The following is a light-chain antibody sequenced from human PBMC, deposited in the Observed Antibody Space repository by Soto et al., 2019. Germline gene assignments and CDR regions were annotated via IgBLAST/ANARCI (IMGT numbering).Light chain of an antibody. CDR3: TSYTSSNTLVV. V-gene: IGLV2-14*03. Sequence: QSALTQPASVSGSPGQSITFSCTGTSSDVGDYNYVSWYQQHPGKAPKLMIYDVSKRPSGVSNRFSGSKSGNTASLTISGLQAEDEADYYCTSYTSSNTLVVFGGGTKVTVL. J-gene: IGLJ2*01. CDR2: DVS. CDR1: SSDVGDYNY.